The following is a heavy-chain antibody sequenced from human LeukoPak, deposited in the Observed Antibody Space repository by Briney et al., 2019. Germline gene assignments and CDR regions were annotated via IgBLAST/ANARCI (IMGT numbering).Heavy chain of an antibody. CDR1: GYTFTSYD. CDR2: MNPNSGNA. CDR3: ARTPPTYGDYDSPYAFDI. Sequence: ASVKVSCKASGYTFTSYDINWVRQATGQALERMGWMNPNSGNAGYAQKFQGRVTITMNTSISTAYMELSSLRSEDTAVYYCARTPPTYGDYDSPYAFDIWGQGTMVTVSS. V-gene: IGHV1-8*03. J-gene: IGHJ3*02. D-gene: IGHD4-17*01.